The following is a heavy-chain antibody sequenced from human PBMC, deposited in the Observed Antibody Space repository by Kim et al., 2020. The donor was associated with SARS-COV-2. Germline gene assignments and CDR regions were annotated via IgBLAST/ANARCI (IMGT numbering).Heavy chain of an antibody. V-gene: IGHV3-74*01. D-gene: IGHD6-13*01. Sequence: AEAVRGRLPLSRDNDKNTLYLQRNSLRAEDTAVYYCASYSSYYYYYGMDVWGQGTTVTVSS. CDR3: ASYSSYYYYYGMDV. J-gene: IGHJ6*02.